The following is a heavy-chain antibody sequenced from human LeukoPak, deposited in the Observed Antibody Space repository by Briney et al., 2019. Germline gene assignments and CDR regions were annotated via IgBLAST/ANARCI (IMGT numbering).Heavy chain of an antibody. CDR1: GYTLTELS. Sequence: ASVKVSCKVSGYTLTELSMHWVRQAPGRGLEWMGGFDPEDGETIYAQKFQGRVTMTEDTSTDTAYMELSSLRSEDTAVYYCAPLSSGYPGYFDYWGQGTPVTVSS. V-gene: IGHV1-24*01. CDR2: FDPEDGET. D-gene: IGHD3-22*01. CDR3: APLSSGYPGYFDY. J-gene: IGHJ4*02.